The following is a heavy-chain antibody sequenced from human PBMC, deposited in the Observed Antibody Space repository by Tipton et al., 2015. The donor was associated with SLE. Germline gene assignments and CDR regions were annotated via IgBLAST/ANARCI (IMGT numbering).Heavy chain of an antibody. D-gene: IGHD3-3*01. CDR2: IYDSGTT. J-gene: IGHJ6*02. Sequence: TLSLTCTVSGGSISSYYWSWIRQPPGKGLEWIGHIYDSGTTNFNPSLKSRVTISLDTSKNQFSLKLTSVTAVDTAVYYCARGRTGSFYDFWSGNYYYVMDVWGQGTTVTVSS. CDR3: ARGRTGSFYDFWSGNYYYVMDV. CDR1: GGSISSYY. V-gene: IGHV4-59*01.